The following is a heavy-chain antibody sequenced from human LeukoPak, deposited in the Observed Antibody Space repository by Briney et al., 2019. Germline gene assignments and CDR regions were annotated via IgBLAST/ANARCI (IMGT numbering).Heavy chain of an antibody. D-gene: IGHD2-2*01. CDR2: ISYDGSNK. Sequence: RRSLTLAWAVYGFTFSRYGRHWVRQAPGKVLEWVAVISYDGSNKYYADSVKGRFTISRDNSKHTLYLQMNSLRAEDTAVYYCAKDLGAVVPAARGLDYWGQGTRVIVTA. CDR3: AKDLGAVVPAARGLDY. V-gene: IGHV3-30*18. CDR1: GFTFSRYG. J-gene: IGHJ4*02.